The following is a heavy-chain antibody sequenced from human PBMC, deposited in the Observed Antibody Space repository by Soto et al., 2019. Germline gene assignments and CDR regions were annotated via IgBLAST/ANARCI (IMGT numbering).Heavy chain of an antibody. CDR3: ARGTTAAAFSVMDV. CDR2: ISYDGDNK. CDR1: GFTFSYHA. D-gene: IGHD6-13*01. J-gene: IGHJ6*02. Sequence: QVQLVESGGGVVQPGRSLRLSCAASGFTFSYHALNWVRQAPGKGLEWVAVISYDGDNKYIAEAVKGRLTISRDNPKSTVSLPMTSLRTEETAMYFCARGTTAAAFSVMDVWGQGTTVTVSS. V-gene: IGHV3-30-3*01.